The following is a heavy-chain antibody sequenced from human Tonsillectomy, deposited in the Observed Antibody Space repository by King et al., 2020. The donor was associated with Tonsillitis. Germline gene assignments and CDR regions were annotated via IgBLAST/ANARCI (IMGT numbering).Heavy chain of an antibody. CDR2: ISYSGNT. CDR3: ASTTPPYYYYYMEV. CDR1: GGSISSAGYY. V-gene: IGHV4-31*03. D-gene: IGHD1-1*01. Sequence: QLKESGPGLVKPSQTLSLTCTVSGGSISSAGYYWSWIRQHPGKGLEWIGYISYSGNTFCNPSLKSRLTISLDTSKNQFSLKVSSVNAADTAVYYCASTTPPYYYYYMEVWGKGTTVTVSS. J-gene: IGHJ6*03.